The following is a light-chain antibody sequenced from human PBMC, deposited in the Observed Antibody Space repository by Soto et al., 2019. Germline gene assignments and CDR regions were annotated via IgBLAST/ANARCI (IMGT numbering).Light chain of an antibody. CDR2: DTS. CDR1: QGIGDT. V-gene: IGKV3-15*01. Sequence: GATLSCRASQGIGDTLAWYQHKPCQTPRLLIYDTSTRATGVPTRLRGXRSAAELXRTINSLQSEDFAVYYCQPYNNWPLTFGGGTKV. J-gene: IGKJ4*01. CDR3: QPYNNWPLT.